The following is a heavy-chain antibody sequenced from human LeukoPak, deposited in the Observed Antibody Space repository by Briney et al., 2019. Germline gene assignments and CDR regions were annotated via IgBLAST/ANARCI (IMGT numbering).Heavy chain of an antibody. CDR1: GYIFTSYY. Sequence: ASVKVSCKASGYIFTSYYMHWVRQAPGQGLEWMGIINPSGGSTSYAQKFQGRVTMTRDMSTSTVYMELSSLRSEDTAVYYCAREGLWFGELLRVFDYWGQGTLVTVSS. CDR2: INPSGGST. D-gene: IGHD3-10*01. V-gene: IGHV1-46*01. J-gene: IGHJ4*02. CDR3: AREGLWFGELLRVFDY.